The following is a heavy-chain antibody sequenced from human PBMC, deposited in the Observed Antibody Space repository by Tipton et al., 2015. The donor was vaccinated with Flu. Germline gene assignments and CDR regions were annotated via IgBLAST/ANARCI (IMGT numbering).Heavy chain of an antibody. Sequence: TLSLTYTVSGDSISSYYWSWIRQPAGKGLEWIGRIYTSGSTNYNPSLKSRVTISVDTSKNQFSLKLSSVTAADTAVYYCARLSSNWYHQLDNWGQGTLVTVSS. J-gene: IGHJ4*02. V-gene: IGHV4-4*07. D-gene: IGHD6-13*01. CDR1: GDSISSYY. CDR3: ARLSSNWYHQLDN. CDR2: IYTSGST.